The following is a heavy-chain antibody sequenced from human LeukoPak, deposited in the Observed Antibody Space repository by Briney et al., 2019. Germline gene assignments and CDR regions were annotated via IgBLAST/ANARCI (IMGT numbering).Heavy chain of an antibody. CDR1: GGSFSGYY. J-gene: IGHJ4*02. V-gene: IGHV4-34*01. Sequence: SETLSLTCAVYGGSFSGYYWSWIRQPPGKGLEWIGDINHSGSTNYNPSLKKRVTISLDTSKNQFSLKLSSVTAADTAVYYCARRSRLHIVDAATAVAYWGQGPLVTVSS. CDR3: ARRSRLHIVDAATAVAY. D-gene: IGHD2-15*01. CDR2: INHSGST.